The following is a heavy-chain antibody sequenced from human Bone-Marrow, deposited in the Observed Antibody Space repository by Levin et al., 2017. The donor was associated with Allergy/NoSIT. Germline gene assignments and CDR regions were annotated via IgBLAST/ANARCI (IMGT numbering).Heavy chain of an antibody. CDR2: IWYDGSNK. V-gene: IGHV3-33*01. Sequence: SCAASGFTFSSYGMHWVRQAPGKGLEWVAVIWYDGSNKYYADSVKGRFTISRDNSKNTLYLQMNSLRAEDTAVYYCARGGSVMAPPYNPTYFDYWGQGTLVTVSS. CDR1: GFTFSSYG. J-gene: IGHJ4*02. CDR3: ARGGSVMAPPYNPTYFDY. D-gene: IGHD5-24*01.